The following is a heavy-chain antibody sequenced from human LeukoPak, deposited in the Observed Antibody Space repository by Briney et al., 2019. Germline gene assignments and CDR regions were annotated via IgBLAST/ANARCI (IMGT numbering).Heavy chain of an antibody. CDR1: GGSASSGSYY. V-gene: IGHV4-61*01. D-gene: IGHD3-10*01. Sequence: SETLSLTCTVSGGSASSGSYYWSWIRQPPGKGLEWIGYIYYSGSTNYNPSLKSRVTISVDTSKNQFSLKLSSVTAADTAVYYCARGYYGSGTVGPWGQGTLVTVSS. CDR3: ARGYYGSGTVGP. J-gene: IGHJ5*02. CDR2: IYYSGST.